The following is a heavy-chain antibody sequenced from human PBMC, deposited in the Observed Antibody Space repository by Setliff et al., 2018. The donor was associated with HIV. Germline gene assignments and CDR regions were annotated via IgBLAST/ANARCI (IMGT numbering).Heavy chain of an antibody. Sequence: SQTLSLTCVISGDNVSSSTAAWNWIRQSPSRGLEWLGRTYYRSKWYKDYAVSVKSRINISADTSKNHFSLQLISVSPEDSAICYCARGRDEYGWPTVTLTYYYYYYIDVWDNGTTVTVSS. V-gene: IGHV6-1*01. D-gene: IGHD4-17*01. CDR2: TYYRSKWYK. CDR3: ARGRDEYGWPTVTLTYYYYYYIDV. J-gene: IGHJ6*03. CDR1: GDNVSSSTAA.